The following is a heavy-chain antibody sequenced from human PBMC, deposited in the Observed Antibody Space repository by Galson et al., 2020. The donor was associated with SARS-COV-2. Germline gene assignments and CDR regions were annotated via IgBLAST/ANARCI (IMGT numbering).Heavy chain of an antibody. V-gene: IGHV4-59*02. CDR3: ARVGPYSSTWQGYFHH. Sequence: ASETLSLTCTVSGGSVTNYYWSWIRQPPGKGLEWIGYISYSGTTNYNPSLKSRVTMSVDTSNNQLSLKLNSVTAADTAMYYCARVGPYSSTWQGYFHHWGQGTLLPVSS. CDR1: GGSVTNYY. D-gene: IGHD6-13*01. CDR2: ISYSGTT. J-gene: IGHJ1*01.